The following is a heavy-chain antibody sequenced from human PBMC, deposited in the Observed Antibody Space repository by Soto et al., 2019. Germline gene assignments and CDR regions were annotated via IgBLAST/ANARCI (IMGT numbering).Heavy chain of an antibody. CDR1: GFTFSSYA. D-gene: IGHD2-2*01. CDR2: ISGSGGST. Sequence: EVQLLESGGGLVQPGGSLRLSCAASGFTFSSYAMNWVRQAPGKGREWVSAISGSGGSTYYADSVKGRFTISRDNSKNTLYLQMNSLRAEDTAVYYCAKEVYCSSTSCYYYMDVWGKGTTVTVSS. V-gene: IGHV3-23*01. J-gene: IGHJ6*03. CDR3: AKEVYCSSTSCYYYMDV.